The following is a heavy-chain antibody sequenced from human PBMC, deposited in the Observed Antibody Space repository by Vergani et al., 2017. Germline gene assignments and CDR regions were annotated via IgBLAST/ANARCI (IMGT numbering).Heavy chain of an antibody. D-gene: IGHD3-3*01. CDR1: GGSFSGYY. CDR3: ARVQELYDFXSGYRVRYYYYMDV. V-gene: IGHV4-34*01. Sequence: QVQLQQWGAGLLKPSETLALTCAVYGGSFSGYYWSWIRQPPGKGLEWIEEINHSGSTNYNPSLKSRVTISVDTSKNQFSLKLSSVTAADTAVYYCARVQELYDFXSGYRVRYYYYMDVWGKGTTVTVSS. J-gene: IGHJ6*03. CDR2: INHSGST.